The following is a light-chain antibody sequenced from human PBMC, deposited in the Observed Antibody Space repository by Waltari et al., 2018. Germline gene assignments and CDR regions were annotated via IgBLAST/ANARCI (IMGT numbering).Light chain of an antibody. CDR3: QQFFAKPLT. Sequence: DIVMTQSPDPLAVSLGERATINCNSSQSLLYSSNNKNYLAWYQQKPGQPPKLLISWASTRDSGVPARFSGSGSATDFTLTISTLQAEDVAVYYCQQFFAKPLTFGGGTKVEIK. CDR2: WAS. V-gene: IGKV4-1*01. J-gene: IGKJ4*01. CDR1: QSLLYSSNNKNY.